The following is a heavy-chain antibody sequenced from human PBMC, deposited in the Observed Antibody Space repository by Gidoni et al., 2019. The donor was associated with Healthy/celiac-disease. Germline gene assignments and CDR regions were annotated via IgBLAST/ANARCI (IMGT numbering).Heavy chain of an antibody. J-gene: IGHJ3*02. CDR2: IWYDGSNK. CDR1: GFTFISYG. CDR3: ARDDSSGYYPRGAFDI. D-gene: IGHD3-22*01. V-gene: IGHV3-33*01. Sequence: QVQLVESGGGVVQPGRSLRLSCAASGFTFISYGMHWVRQAPGKGLEWVAVIWYDGSNKYYADSVKGRFTISRDNSKNTLYLQMNSLRAEDTAVYYCARDDSSGYYPRGAFDIWGQGTMVTVSS.